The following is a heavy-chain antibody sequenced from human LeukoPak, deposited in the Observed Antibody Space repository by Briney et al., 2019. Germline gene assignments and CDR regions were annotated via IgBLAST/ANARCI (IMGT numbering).Heavy chain of an antibody. Sequence: GGSLRLSCAASGFTFSNYGMYWVRQAPGKGLEWVAVIWSDGTNRLHADSVKGRFTISRDNSKNTLYLQMNSLTPGDTAVYYCVPAFKREAPPPGFDFWGQGTLVTVSS. CDR3: VPAFKREAPPPGFDF. CDR2: IWSDGTNR. CDR1: GFTFSNYG. V-gene: IGHV3-30*02. J-gene: IGHJ4*02. D-gene: IGHD1-14*01.